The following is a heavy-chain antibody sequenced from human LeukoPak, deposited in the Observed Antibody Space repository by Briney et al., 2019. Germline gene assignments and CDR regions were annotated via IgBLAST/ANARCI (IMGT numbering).Heavy chain of an antibody. J-gene: IGHJ4*02. Sequence: GGSLRLSCAASGFTFSSYAMSWVRQAPGKGLEWVSAISGSGGSTYYADSVKGRFTISRDNSKNTLYLQVNSLRAEDTAVYYCAKDIVVVPAAIDDSFDYWGQGTLVTVSS. V-gene: IGHV3-23*01. CDR2: ISGSGGST. D-gene: IGHD2-2*02. CDR1: GFTFSSYA. CDR3: AKDIVVVPAAIDDSFDY.